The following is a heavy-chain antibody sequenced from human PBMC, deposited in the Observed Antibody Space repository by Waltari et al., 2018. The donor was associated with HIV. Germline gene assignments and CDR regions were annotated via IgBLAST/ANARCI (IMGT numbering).Heavy chain of an antibody. CDR1: GFTFDSSS. CDR3: VRNIEY. CDR2: SSKKGDNM. V-gene: IGHV3-48*01. Sequence: EVQLVESGGGLVQPGGSLRLSCAASGFTFDSSSMNWVRQAPGKCLEWISYSSKKGDNMFYADSVKGRFSISRDNGKSSLYLHMNSLRAEDTAMYYCVRNIEYWGQGTLVTVSS. J-gene: IGHJ4*02.